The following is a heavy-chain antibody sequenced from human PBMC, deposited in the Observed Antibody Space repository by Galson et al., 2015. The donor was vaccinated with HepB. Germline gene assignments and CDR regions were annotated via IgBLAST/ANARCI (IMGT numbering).Heavy chain of an antibody. CDR1: GYSFSNYG. CDR2: FSGYDGST. CDR3: ARDSRLELHPKNYYSYGMDV. J-gene: IGHJ6*02. V-gene: IGHV1-18*01. Sequence: SVKVSCKASGYSFSNYGLSWIRQAPGPGLEWMGWFSGYDGSTNVAQKFQGRVTMTADASTGTAYMELRNLRSDDTAVYYCARDSRLELHPKNYYSYGMDVWGQGSAVTVSS. D-gene: IGHD1-1*01.